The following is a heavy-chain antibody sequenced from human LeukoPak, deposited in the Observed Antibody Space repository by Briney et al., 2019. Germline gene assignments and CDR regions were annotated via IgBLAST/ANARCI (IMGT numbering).Heavy chain of an antibody. V-gene: IGHV3-30*02. D-gene: IGHD1-26*01. CDR3: AKDRGLRLAWEVMYSDY. CDR2: IRFDRSYK. CDR1: GFIFSDYG. Sequence: GGSLRLSCAASGFIFSDYGMHWVRQAPGRGLEWVAFIRFDRSYKYYAESVKGRFTISRDNSKNTLYLQMNSLRPEDTAVYYCAKDRGLRLAWEVMYSDYWGQGTLVTVSS. J-gene: IGHJ4*02.